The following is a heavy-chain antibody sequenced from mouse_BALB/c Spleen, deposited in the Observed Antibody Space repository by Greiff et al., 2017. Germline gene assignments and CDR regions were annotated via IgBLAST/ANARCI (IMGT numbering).Heavy chain of an antibody. J-gene: IGHJ3*01. V-gene: IGHV1-5*01. D-gene: IGHD2-1*01. CDR3: TGFMVTRLLD. CDR2: IYPGNSDT. Sequence: VQLQQSGTVLTRPGASVKMSCKASGYTFTSYWMHWVKQRPGQGLEWIGAIYPGNSDTSYNQKFKGKAKLTAVTSTSTAYMELSSLTNEDSAVYYCTGFMVTRLLDWGQGTLVTVSA. CDR1: GYTFTSYW.